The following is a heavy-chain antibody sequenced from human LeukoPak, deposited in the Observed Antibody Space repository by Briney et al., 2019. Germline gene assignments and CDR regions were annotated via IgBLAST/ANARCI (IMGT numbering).Heavy chain of an antibody. CDR3: ARGITVAGLDY. CDR2: ISSSSYT. J-gene: IGHJ4*02. Sequence: GGSLRLSCAASGFTFSSYSMNWVRQAPGKGLEWVSSISSSSYTYYADSVKGRFTISRDNAKNSLYLQMNSLRAEDTAVYYCARGITVAGLDYWGQGTLVTVSS. D-gene: IGHD6-19*01. V-gene: IGHV3-21*01. CDR1: GFTFSSYS.